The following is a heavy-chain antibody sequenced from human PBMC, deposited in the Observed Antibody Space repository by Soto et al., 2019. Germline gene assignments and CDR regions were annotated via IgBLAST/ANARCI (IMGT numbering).Heavy chain of an antibody. D-gene: IGHD3-9*01. CDR3: AREQGSNDILTRALDY. Sequence: SSETLSLTCTVSGGSLSSGGYYWSWIRQHPGKGLEWIGYIYYSGSTYYNPSLKSRVTISVDTSKNQFSLKLSSVTAADTAVYYCAREQGSNDILTRALDYWGQGTLVTVSS. CDR1: GGSLSSGGYY. J-gene: IGHJ4*02. CDR2: IYYSGST. V-gene: IGHV4-31*03.